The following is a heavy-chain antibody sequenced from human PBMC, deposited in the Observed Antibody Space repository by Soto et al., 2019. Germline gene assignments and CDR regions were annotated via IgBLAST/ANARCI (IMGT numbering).Heavy chain of an antibody. J-gene: IGHJ6*02. D-gene: IGHD2-2*01. CDR1: GYTFTSYG. CDR3: ARNAFSSTNYFYYYGMDV. V-gene: IGHV1-18*01. Sequence: GASVKVSCAASGYTFTSYGISWVRQAPGQGLEWMGWISAYNGNTNYAQKLQGRVTMTTDTSTSTAYMELRSLRSDDTAVYYCARNAFSSTNYFYYYGMDVWGQGTTVTVSS. CDR2: ISAYNGNT.